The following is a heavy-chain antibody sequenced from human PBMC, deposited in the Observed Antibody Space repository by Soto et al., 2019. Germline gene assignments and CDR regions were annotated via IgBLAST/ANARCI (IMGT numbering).Heavy chain of an antibody. J-gene: IGHJ4*02. V-gene: IGHV1-69*13. Sequence: ASVKVSCKASGGTFSSYAISWVRQAPGQGLEWMGGIIPIFGTANYAQKFQGRVTITADESTSTAYMELSSLRSEDTAVYYCARSLPFFDWLLYGLYFDYWGQGTLVTVSS. CDR2: IIPIFGTA. CDR3: ARSLPFFDWLLYGLYFDY. CDR1: GGTFSSYA. D-gene: IGHD3-9*01.